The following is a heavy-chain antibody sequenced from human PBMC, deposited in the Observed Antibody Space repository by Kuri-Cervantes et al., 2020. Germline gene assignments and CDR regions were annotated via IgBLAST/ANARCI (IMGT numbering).Heavy chain of an antibody. CDR2: ISYDGSNK. CDR3: AKAPVVAATLSHFDY. D-gene: IGHD2-15*01. V-gene: IGHV3-30*18. CDR1: GFTFSSYG. J-gene: IGHJ4*02. Sequence: GGSLRLSCAASGFTFSSYGMHWVRQAPGKGLEWVAVISYDGSNKYYADSVKGRFTISRDNSNNTLYLQMNSLRGEDTAIYYCAKAPVVAATLSHFDYWGQGTLVTVSS.